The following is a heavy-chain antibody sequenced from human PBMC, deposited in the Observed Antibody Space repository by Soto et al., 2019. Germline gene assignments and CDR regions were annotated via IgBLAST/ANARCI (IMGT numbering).Heavy chain of an antibody. CDR2: ISGSGGST. V-gene: IGHV3-23*01. CDR1: GFTFSSYA. CDR3: ARGRGELAAAATGYFDY. Sequence: EVQLLEAGGGLVQPGGSLRLSCAASGFTFSSYAMSWVRQAPGQGLEWVSAISGSGGSTYYADSVKGRFTISRDNSKNTLYLQMNSLRAEDTAVYYCARGRGELAAAATGYFDYWGQGPLVTVSS. J-gene: IGHJ4*02. D-gene: IGHD6-13*01.